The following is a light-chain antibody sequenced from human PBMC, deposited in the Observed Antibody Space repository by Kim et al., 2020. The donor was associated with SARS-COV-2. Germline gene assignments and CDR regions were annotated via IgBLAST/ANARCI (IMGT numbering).Light chain of an antibody. J-gene: IGLJ3*02. V-gene: IGLV4-69*01. CDR3: QTWDSGIQV. CDR1: TGHSRFG. Sequence: APVQPTRTPSTGHSRFGNIMEQEEPEKGPRYLMKVNSDDSHKKGDGIPDRFSGSSFGAERYLTISSLQSEDEADYYCQTWDSGIQVFGGGTQLTVL. CDR2: VNSDDSH.